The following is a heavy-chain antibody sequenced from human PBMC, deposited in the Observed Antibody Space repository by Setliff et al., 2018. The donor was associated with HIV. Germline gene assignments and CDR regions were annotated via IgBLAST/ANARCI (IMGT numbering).Heavy chain of an antibody. CDR3: ARDQLRVPERWDFDF. Sequence: GGSLRLSCAASGFTFSSYAMTWVRQAPGKGLEWVSVMSGSGGSTYSADSVRNVMYLHIKSLRVEDTALYYCARDQLRVPERWDFDFWGQGTLVTAPQ. J-gene: IGHJ4*02. CDR2: MSGSGGST. V-gene: IGHV3-23*01. D-gene: IGHD1-26*01. CDR1: GFTFSSYA.